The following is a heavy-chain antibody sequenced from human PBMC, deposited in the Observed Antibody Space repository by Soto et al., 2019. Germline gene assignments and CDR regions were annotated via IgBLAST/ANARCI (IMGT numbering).Heavy chain of an antibody. CDR3: AADVEDFDWPLPGYYYSGMDV. Sequence: ASVKVSCKASGYTFTSYAMHWVRQAPGQRLEWMGWINAGNGNTKYSQKFQGRVTITRDASASTAYMELSSLRSEDTAVYYCAADVEDFDWPLPGYYYSGMDVWGQGTTVTVSS. J-gene: IGHJ6*02. CDR2: INAGNGNT. D-gene: IGHD3-9*01. CDR1: GYTFTSYA. V-gene: IGHV1-3*01.